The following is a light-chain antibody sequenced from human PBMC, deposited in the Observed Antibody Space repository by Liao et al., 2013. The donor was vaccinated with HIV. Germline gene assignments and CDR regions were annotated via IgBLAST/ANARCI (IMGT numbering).Light chain of an antibody. V-gene: IGLV3-21*04. CDR2: YDS. CDR1: NLGDKH. CDR3: QVWDSSSDHYV. Sequence: SYELTQPPSVSVSPGQTASITCSGDNLGDKHASWYQQKPGQAPVLVIYYDSDRPSGIPERFSGSNSGNTATLTISRVEAGDEADYYCQVWDSSSDHYVFGTGTKVTVL. J-gene: IGLJ1*01.